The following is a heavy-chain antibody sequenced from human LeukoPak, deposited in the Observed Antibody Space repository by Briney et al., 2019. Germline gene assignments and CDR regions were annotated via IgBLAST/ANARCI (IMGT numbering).Heavy chain of an antibody. CDR3: TRRDDITLVVPNDH. V-gene: IGHV3-73*01. CDR1: GFTFSGSA. Sequence: GGSLRLSCAASGFTFSGSAVHWVRQASGKGLEWVGRIRSKGNNYATAYTASVKGRFTISRDDSKNTAYLQMDNLKTEDTAVYYCTRRDDITLVVPNDHWGQGTLVTVSS. D-gene: IGHD2-8*02. CDR2: IRSKGNNYAT. J-gene: IGHJ4*02.